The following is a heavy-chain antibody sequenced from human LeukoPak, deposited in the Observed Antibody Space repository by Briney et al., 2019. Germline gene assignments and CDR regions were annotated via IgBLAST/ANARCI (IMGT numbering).Heavy chain of an antibody. CDR1: QFTFTTYA. Sequence: GGSLRLSCAASQFTFTTYAMSWVRQARGRGLEWVSSIGDSGVPTYYADSVKGRFTISRDNSQNTLYLQMNSLGADDTAVYYCAKVATWTYFDSWGQGTLVTVSS. CDR3: AKVATWTYFDS. V-gene: IGHV3-23*01. J-gene: IGHJ4*02. CDR2: IGDSGVPT. D-gene: IGHD3/OR15-3a*01.